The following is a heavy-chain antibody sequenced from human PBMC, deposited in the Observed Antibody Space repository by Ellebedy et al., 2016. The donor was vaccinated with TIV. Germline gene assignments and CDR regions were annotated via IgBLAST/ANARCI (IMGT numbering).Heavy chain of an antibody. CDR3: ARSPIGSYGYYFDY. J-gene: IGHJ4*02. Sequence: AASVKVSCKASGYTFTGYYMHWVRQAPGQGLEWMGWINPNSGGTNYAQKFQGWVTMTRDTSISTAYMELSRLRSDDTAVYYCARSPIGSYGYYFDYWGQGTLVTVSS. CDR1: GYTFTGYY. CDR2: INPNSGGT. V-gene: IGHV1-2*04. D-gene: IGHD5-18*01.